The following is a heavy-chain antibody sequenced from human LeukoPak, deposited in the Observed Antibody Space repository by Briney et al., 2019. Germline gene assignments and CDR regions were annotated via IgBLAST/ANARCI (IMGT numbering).Heavy chain of an antibody. Sequence: SETLSLTCTVSGGSISSYYWSWIRQPPGKGLEWIGYIYHSGNTDYNPSLRSRVTISIDTSKNQFSLKLSSVTAADTAVYYCARAGFMYSSSSFDPWGQGTLVTVSS. CDR1: GGSISSYY. CDR2: IYHSGNT. CDR3: ARAGFMYSSSSFDP. J-gene: IGHJ5*02. D-gene: IGHD6-13*01. V-gene: IGHV4-59*12.